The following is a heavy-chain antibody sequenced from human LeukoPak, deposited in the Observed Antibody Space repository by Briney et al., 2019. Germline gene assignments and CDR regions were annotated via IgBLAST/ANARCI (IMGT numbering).Heavy chain of an antibody. CDR2: IYYSGST. J-gene: IGHJ3*02. V-gene: IGHV4-59*01. D-gene: IGHD3-10*01. Sequence: SETLSLTCTVSGGSISSYYWSWIRQPPGKGLEWIGYIYYSGSTNYNPSLKSRVTISVDTSKNQFSLKLSSVTAADTAVYYCARRSRGAAFDIWGQGTMVTVSS. CDR1: GGSISSYY. CDR3: ARRSRGAAFDI.